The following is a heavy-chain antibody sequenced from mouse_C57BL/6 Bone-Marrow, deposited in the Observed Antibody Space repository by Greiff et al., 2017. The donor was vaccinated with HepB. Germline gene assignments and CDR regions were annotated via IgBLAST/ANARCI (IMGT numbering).Heavy chain of an antibody. D-gene: IGHD1-1*02. CDR1: GFTFSSYA. J-gene: IGHJ4*01. CDR3: ARDRYYGPHYYAMDY. V-gene: IGHV5-4*01. Sequence: DVHLVESGGGLVKPGGSLKLSCAASGFTFSSYAMSWVRQTPEKRLEWVATISDGGSYTYYPDNVKGRFTISRDNAKNNLYLQMSHLKSEDTAMYYCARDRYYGPHYYAMDYWGQGTSVTVSS. CDR2: ISDGGSYT.